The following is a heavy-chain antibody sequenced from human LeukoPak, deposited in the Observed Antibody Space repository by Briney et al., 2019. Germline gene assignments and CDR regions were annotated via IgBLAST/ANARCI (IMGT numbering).Heavy chain of an antibody. J-gene: IGHJ4*02. D-gene: IGHD3-16*01. Sequence: PGRSLRLSCAASGFTFSSYGMHWVRQAPGKGLEWVAVISYDGGNKYYADSVKGRFTISRDNSKNTLYLQMNSLRAEDTAVYYCAKPGPITFGGVILSGDDYWGQGTLVTVSS. CDR3: AKPGPITFGGVILSGDDY. V-gene: IGHV3-30*18. CDR1: GFTFSSYG. CDR2: ISYDGGNK.